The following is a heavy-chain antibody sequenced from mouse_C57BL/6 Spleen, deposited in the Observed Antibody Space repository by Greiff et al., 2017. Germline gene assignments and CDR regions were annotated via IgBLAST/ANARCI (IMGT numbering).Heavy chain of an antibody. Sequence: EVKLVESGEGLVKPGGSLKLSCAASGFTFSSYAMSWVRQTPEKRLEWVAYISSGGDYIYYADTVKGRFTISRDNARNTLYLQMSSLKSEDTAMYYCTRGGYDGYLTRYAMDYWGQGTSVTVSS. CDR1: GFTFSSYA. V-gene: IGHV5-9-1*02. CDR2: ISSGGDYI. CDR3: TRGGYDGYLTRYAMDY. J-gene: IGHJ4*01. D-gene: IGHD2-3*01.